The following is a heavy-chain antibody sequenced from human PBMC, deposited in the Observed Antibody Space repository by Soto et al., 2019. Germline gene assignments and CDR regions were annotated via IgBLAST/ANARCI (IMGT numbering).Heavy chain of an antibody. Sequence: QVQLVQSGAEVKKPGASVKVSCKASGYTFTDYTMHWVRQAPGQRLEWMGWINAVNGNTKYSQKFQGRVTITWDTSASTAYMELSSMRSEDTAVYYCARDLGYCSSTSCYDYYYYYMDVWGKGTTVTVSS. V-gene: IGHV1-3*01. D-gene: IGHD2-2*01. CDR2: INAVNGNT. CDR3: ARDLGYCSSTSCYDYYYYYMDV. J-gene: IGHJ6*03. CDR1: GYTFTDYT.